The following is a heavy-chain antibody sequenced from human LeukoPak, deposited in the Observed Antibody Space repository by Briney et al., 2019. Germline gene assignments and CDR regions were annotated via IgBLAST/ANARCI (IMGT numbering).Heavy chain of an antibody. V-gene: IGHV4-59*01. CDR2: IYYSGST. J-gene: IGHJ4*02. CDR3: ASQYDSSGYLVGFDY. Sequence: SETLSLTCTVSGGSINSYYWSWIRQPPGKGLEWIGYIYYSGSTNYNPSLKSRVTISVDTSKNQFSLKLSSVTAADTAVYYCASQYDSSGYLVGFDYWGQGTLVTVSS. CDR1: GGSINSYY. D-gene: IGHD3-22*01.